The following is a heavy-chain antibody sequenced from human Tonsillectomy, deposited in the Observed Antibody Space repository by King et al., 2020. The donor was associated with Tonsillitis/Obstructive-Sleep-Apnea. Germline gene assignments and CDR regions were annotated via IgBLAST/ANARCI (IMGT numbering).Heavy chain of an antibody. Sequence: VQLVESGAEVKKPGASVKVSCKTSGFSFTGYYMNWVRQARGQGLEWMGRINPQSGDTNYTQKFQGRVTMTRDTSITTAFMELSSLISDDTALYYCATASELLRFRETILDDAFDFWGQGTMVTVSS. CDR1: GFSFTGYY. J-gene: IGHJ3*01. CDR3: ATASELLRFRETILDDAFDF. V-gene: IGHV1-2*06. D-gene: IGHD3-16*01. CDR2: INPQSGDT.